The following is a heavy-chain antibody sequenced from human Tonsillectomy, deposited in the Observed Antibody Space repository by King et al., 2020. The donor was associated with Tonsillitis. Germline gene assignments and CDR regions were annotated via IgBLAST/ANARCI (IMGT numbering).Heavy chain of an antibody. CDR2: INPGGGST. Sequence: QVQLVESGAEVKRPGASVKVSCKASGYNFTSNYVHWVRQAPGQGLEWMGIINPGGGSTSYAQKFQGRVTLTRDTSTSTVYMELSGLRPEDTAVYYCARGGVTATLYYCCGMDVWGQGTTVTVSS. CDR3: ARGGVTATLYYCCGMDV. V-gene: IGHV1-46*01. J-gene: IGHJ6*02. CDR1: GYNFTSNY. D-gene: IGHD2-21*02.